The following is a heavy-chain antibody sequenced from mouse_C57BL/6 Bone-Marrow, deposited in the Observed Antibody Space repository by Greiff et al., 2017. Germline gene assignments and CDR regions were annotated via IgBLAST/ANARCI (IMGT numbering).Heavy chain of an antibody. CDR2: INPYNGGT. CDR1: GYTFTDYY. D-gene: IGHD1-1*02. V-gene: IGHV1-19*01. CDR3: ARRRGYGYARYY. Sequence: VQLQQSGPVLVKPGASVKMSCKASGYTFTDYYMNWVKQSHGKSLEWIGVINPYNGGTSYNQKFKGKATLTVDKSSSTAYMELNSLTSEDSAVYYCARRRGYGYARYYWGQGTSVTVTA. J-gene: IGHJ4*01.